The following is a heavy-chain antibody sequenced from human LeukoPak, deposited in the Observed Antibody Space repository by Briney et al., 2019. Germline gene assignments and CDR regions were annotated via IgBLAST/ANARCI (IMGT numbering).Heavy chain of an antibody. CDR1: GYSFTSYW. CDR3: ARRGRFGMNYYGMDV. Sequence: GESLKISCKGSGYSFTSYWIGWVRQMPGRGLEWMGIIYPGDSDTRYSPSFQGQVTISADKSISTAYLQWSSLKTSDTAIYYCARRGRFGMNYYGMDVWGQGTTVTVSS. D-gene: IGHD3-10*01. V-gene: IGHV5-51*01. J-gene: IGHJ6*02. CDR2: IYPGDSDT.